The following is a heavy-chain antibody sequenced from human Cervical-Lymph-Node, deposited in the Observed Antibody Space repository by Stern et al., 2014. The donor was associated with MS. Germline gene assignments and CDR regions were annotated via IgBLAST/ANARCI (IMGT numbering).Heavy chain of an antibody. D-gene: IGHD6-13*01. J-gene: IGHJ4*02. CDR3: ARDQGGIAAH. V-gene: IGHV1-69*01. CDR1: GGTFSSLS. CDR2: ITPMFGTS. Sequence: QMQLVQSGAELKKPGSSVKVSCKASGGTFSSLSVSWVRRAPGHGLEWLGVITPMFGTSTYVQKFQDRLTIIADESTETVYMTLSGLRSEDTAVYYCARDQGGIAAHWGQGTLVTVSS.